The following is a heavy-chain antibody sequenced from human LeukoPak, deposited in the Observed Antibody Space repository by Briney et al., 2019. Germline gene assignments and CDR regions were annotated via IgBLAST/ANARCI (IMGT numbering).Heavy chain of an antibody. CDR1: GFTFSHYA. CDR2: ISGSGDKT. CDR3: AKDQSSGWYGEGAFDI. J-gene: IGHJ3*02. D-gene: IGHD6-19*01. V-gene: IGHV3-23*01. Sequence: GGSLRLSCAASGFTFSHYAMTWVRQAPGKGLEWVSSISGSGDKTYYADSVKGRFTISRDNSKNTLYLQMNSLRAEDTAVYYCAKDQSSGWYGEGAFDIWGQGTMVTVSS.